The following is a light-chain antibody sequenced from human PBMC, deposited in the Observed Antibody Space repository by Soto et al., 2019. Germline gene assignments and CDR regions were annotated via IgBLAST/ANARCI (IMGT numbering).Light chain of an antibody. CDR2: AAS. J-gene: IGKJ3*01. CDR3: HQYGGAPFT. Sequence: EIVLTQSPGTLSLSPGERATLSCRASQSVSVSSFGWYQQKGGQAPRLLIYAASNRATGVPDRFSGSGSGTDFALTISRLETEDFAVYYCHQYGGAPFTFGPGTKVDI. CDR1: QSVSVSS. V-gene: IGKV3-20*01.